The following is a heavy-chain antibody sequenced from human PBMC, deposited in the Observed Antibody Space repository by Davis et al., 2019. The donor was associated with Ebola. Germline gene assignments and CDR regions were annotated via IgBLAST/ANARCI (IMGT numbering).Heavy chain of an antibody. Sequence: SVKVSCKASGFTFTSSAVQWVRQARGQRLEWIGWIVVGSGNTNYAQKFQERVTITRDMSTSTAYMELSSLRSEDTAVYYCAQRRETGYCSGGSCYNYYYGMDVWGQGTTVTVSS. D-gene: IGHD2-15*01. V-gene: IGHV1-58*01. CDR3: AQRRETGYCSGGSCYNYYYGMDV. J-gene: IGHJ6*02. CDR1: GFTFTSSA. CDR2: IVVGSGNT.